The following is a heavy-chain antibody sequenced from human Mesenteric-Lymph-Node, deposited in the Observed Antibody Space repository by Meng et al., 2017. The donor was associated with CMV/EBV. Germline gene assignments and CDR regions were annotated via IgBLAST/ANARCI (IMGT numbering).Heavy chain of an antibody. Sequence: SVKVSCKLSGGTFITSVISWVRQAPRQGLEWMGGTLPMFGTVNYAQKFQGRVTITTDESTSTAYMELSSLTSEDTAIYFCARASRLGVAYDYYGMDLWGQGTAVTV. CDR1: GGTFITSV. D-gene: IGHD5-12*01. J-gene: IGHJ6*02. V-gene: IGHV1-69*05. CDR3: ARASRLGVAYDYYGMDL. CDR2: TLPMFGTV.